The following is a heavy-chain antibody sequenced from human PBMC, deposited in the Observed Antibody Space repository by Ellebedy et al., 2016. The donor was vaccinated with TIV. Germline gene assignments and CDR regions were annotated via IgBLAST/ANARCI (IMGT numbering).Heavy chain of an antibody. Sequence: SETLSLXXTVSGVSISGSDSYWGWIRQSPEKGLEWIGTIYYTGSTYYNPSLKSRVTISVDTSNNDFSLKMTSMTAADTAVYYCARHFHHNSRADYWGQGTLVTVSS. CDR2: IYYTGST. D-gene: IGHD2/OR15-2a*01. CDR3: ARHFHHNSRADY. CDR1: GVSISGSDSY. J-gene: IGHJ4*02. V-gene: IGHV4-39*01.